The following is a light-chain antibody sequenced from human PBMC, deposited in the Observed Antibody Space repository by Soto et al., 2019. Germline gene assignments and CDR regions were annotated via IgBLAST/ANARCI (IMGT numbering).Light chain of an antibody. Sequence: EIVLTQSPATLSLSPGERATLPCRASQSVSSYLAWYQQKPGQAPGLLIYDTSNRATGIPARFSGSGSGTDFTLTVSSLEAEDSAVYYCQQRSSSITFGQGTRLEN. CDR2: DTS. V-gene: IGKV3-11*01. CDR3: QQRSSSIT. J-gene: IGKJ5*01. CDR1: QSVSSY.